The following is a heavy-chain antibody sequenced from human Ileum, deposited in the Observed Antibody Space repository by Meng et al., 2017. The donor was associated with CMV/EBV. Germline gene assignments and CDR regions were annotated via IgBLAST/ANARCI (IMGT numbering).Heavy chain of an antibody. D-gene: IGHD1-14*01. CDR1: GFNFNTYW. CDR3: ASGIRLTGS. J-gene: IGHJ1*01. Sequence: GESLKISCAASGFNFNTYWMHWVRQAPGKGLGWVSRIDSDGSRIDYADSVKGRFTISRDNTKNTLYLQMDSLRDEDTALYFCASGIRLTGSWGHGTRVTGSS. V-gene: IGHV3-74*01. CDR2: IDSDGSRI.